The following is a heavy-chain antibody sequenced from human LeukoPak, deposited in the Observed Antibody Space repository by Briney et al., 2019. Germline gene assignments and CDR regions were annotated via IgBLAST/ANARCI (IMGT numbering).Heavy chain of an antibody. V-gene: IGHV3-48*03. CDR1: GFTFSSYE. D-gene: IGHD7-27*01. Sequence: GGSLRLSCAASGFTFSSYEMTWIRQAPGKGLEWVSYISNSGTSIFYADSVKGRFTTSRDNAKSSLYLQMNSLSAEDTAVYYCGRGHWGLDYWGQGALVTVSS. CDR2: ISNSGTSI. J-gene: IGHJ4*02. CDR3: GRGHWGLDY.